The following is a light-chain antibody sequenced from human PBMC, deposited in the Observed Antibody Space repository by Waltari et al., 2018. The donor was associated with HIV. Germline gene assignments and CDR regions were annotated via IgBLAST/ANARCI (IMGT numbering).Light chain of an antibody. CDR1: SSDVGGYPY. CDR2: DVS. V-gene: IGLV2-14*03. J-gene: IGLJ2*01. CDR3: SSYTTTSTFVV. Sequence: QSALTQPASVSGSPGQSITISCTGTSSDVGGYPYVSWYQQHPDKAPKLLIYDVSDRPSGVSNRFAGSRSGNTASPTISGLLPEDEADYYCSSYTTTSTFVVFGGGTKLTVL.